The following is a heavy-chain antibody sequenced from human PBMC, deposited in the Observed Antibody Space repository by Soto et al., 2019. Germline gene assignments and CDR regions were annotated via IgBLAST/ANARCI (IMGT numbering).Heavy chain of an antibody. V-gene: IGHV3-74*01. CDR2: INSDGSST. D-gene: IGHD2-2*01. CDR3: ARDWIVVPAASARVNYYYGMDV. Sequence: GGSLRLSCAASGFTFSSYWMHWVRQAPGKGLVWVSRINSDGSSTSYADSVKGRFTISRDNAKNTLYLQMNSLRAEDTAVYYCARDWIVVPAASARVNYYYGMDVWGQGTTVT. J-gene: IGHJ6*02. CDR1: GFTFSSYW.